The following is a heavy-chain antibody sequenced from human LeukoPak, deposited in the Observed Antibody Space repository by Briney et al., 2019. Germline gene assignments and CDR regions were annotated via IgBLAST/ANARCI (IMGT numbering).Heavy chain of an antibody. V-gene: IGHV3-73*01. CDR2: IRSKANSYAT. CDR3: TRQGGGDFDY. D-gene: IGHD2-15*01. J-gene: IGHJ4*02. Sequence: GGSLKLSCAASGLTFSGSAMHWVRQASGKGLEWVGRIRSKANSYATAYAASVKGRFTISRDDSKNTAYLQMNSLKTEDTAVYYCTRQGGGDFDYWGQGTLVTVSS. CDR1: GLTFSGSA.